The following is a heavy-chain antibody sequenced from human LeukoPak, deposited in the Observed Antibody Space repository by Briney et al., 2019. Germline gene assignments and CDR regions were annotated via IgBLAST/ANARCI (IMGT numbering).Heavy chain of an antibody. CDR2: IYHSGST. Sequence: PSEILSLTCTVSGYSISSGYYWGWIRQPPGKGLEWIGSIYHSGSTYYNPSLKSRVTISVDTSKNQISLKLSSVTAADTAVYYCARREGYYYGSGSYYPLDYWGQGTLVTVSS. V-gene: IGHV4-38-2*02. D-gene: IGHD3-10*01. CDR1: GYSISSGYY. CDR3: ARREGYYYGSGSYYPLDY. J-gene: IGHJ4*02.